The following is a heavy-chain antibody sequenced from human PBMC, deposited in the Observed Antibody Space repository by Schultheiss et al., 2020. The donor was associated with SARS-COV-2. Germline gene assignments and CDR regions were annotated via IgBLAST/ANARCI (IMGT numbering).Heavy chain of an antibody. D-gene: IGHD6-19*01. V-gene: IGHV3-53*01. J-gene: IGHJ3*01. Sequence: GGSLRLSCAASGFTFSSYAMNWVRQAPGKGLEWVSVIYSGGSTYYADSVKGRFTISRDNSKNTLYLQMNSLRAEDTAVYYCARDLAGQWLKFWGQGTMVTVS. CDR2: IYSGGST. CDR3: ARDLAGQWLKF. CDR1: GFTFSSYA.